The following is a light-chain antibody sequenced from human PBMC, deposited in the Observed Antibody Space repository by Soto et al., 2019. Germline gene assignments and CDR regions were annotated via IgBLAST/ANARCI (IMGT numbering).Light chain of an antibody. V-gene: IGKV3-11*01. J-gene: IGKJ4*02. CDR2: DAS. CDR3: QQRSNWPLT. CDR1: QSINSH. Sequence: EIVLTQSPTTLSLSPGERATLSCRASQSINSHLAWYQQKPGQAPRLLMYDASNRATDIPARFSGSGSGTDFTLTISSLDPEAFAVYYCQQRSNWPLTFGGGTKVEIK.